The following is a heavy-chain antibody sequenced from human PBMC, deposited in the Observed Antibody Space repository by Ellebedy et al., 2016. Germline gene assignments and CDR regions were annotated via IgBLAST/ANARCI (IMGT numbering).Heavy chain of an antibody. CDR1: GFTVSTNY. CDR2: IGWNTDFL. D-gene: IGHD3-22*01. J-gene: IGHJ6*02. Sequence: GESLKISCAASGFTVSTNYMKWVRQVPGKGLEWVASIGWNTDFLDYADSVKGRFTISRDNAKNTLYLQMNSLRTEDTAVYYCARVRYDSSGYYYYFGMDVWGQGTTVTVSS. V-gene: IGHV3-21*04. CDR3: ARVRYDSSGYYYYFGMDV.